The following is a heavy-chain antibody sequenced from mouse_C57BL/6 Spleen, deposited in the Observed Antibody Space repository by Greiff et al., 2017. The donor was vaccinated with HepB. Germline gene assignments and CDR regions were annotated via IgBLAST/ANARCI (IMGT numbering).Heavy chain of an antibody. CDR3: ARLSHYYGSSYSWYFDV. D-gene: IGHD1-1*01. V-gene: IGHV1-55*01. J-gene: IGHJ1*03. Sequence: VQLQQSGAELVKPGASVKMSCKASGYTFTSYWITWVKQRPGQGLEWIGDIYPGSGSTNYNEKFKSKATLTVDTSSSTAYMQLSSLTSEDSAVYYCARLSHYYGSSYSWYFDVWGTRTTVTVSS. CDR1: GYTFTSYW. CDR2: IYPGSGST.